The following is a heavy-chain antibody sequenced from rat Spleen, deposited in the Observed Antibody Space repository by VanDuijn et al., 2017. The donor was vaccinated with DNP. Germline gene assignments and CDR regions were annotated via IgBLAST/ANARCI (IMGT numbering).Heavy chain of an antibody. CDR2: ISPSGSRT. V-gene: IGHV5S11*01. CDR3: ARVQLGYYALDA. CDR1: GFTFSDYY. D-gene: IGHD5-1*01. Sequence: EVQLVESGGGLVQPGRSLKLSCAASGFTFSDYYMAWVRQAPTKGLEWVASISPSGSRTLYPDSVKGRFTISRDNAKSSLYLQMDSLRSEETATYYCARVQLGYYALDAWGQGTSVTVSS. J-gene: IGHJ4*01.